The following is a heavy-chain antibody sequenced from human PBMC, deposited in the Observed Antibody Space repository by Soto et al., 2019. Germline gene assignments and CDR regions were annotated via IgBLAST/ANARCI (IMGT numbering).Heavy chain of an antibody. Sequence: QMQLVQSGPEVKKPGTSVKVSCKASGFTFTSSAVQWVRQARGQRHEWIGWIVVGSGNTNYAQKFQERVTITRDMSTRTAYKELSSLRSEDTAVYYCAAPLGSGSDSPSFVYWGQGTLVTVSS. D-gene: IGHD3-10*01. V-gene: IGHV1-58*01. CDR1: GFTFTSSA. J-gene: IGHJ4*02. CDR2: IVVGSGNT. CDR3: AAPLGSGSDSPSFVY.